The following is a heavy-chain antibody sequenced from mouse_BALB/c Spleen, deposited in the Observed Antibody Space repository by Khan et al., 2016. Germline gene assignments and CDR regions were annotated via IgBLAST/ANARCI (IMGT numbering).Heavy chain of an antibody. CDR1: GYSITSDYA. D-gene: IGHD2-4*01. J-gene: IGHJ2*01. CDR3: ARWITTYYFDY. Sequence: EVQLQESGPGLVKPSQSLSLTCTVTGYSITSDYAWNWIRQFPGNKLEWMGYISYSGSTSYNPSLKSRISITRDTSKNQFFLQLNSVTTEDTATYYSARWITTYYFDYWGQGTTLTVSS. V-gene: IGHV3-2*02. CDR2: ISYSGST.